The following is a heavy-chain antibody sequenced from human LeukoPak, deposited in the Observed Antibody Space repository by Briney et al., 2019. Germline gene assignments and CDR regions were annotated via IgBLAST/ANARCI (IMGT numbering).Heavy chain of an antibody. CDR1: GYSFTNYW. Sequence: GESLKISCKGSGYSFTNYWIGWVRQMPGKGLEWMGIIYPGDPDTRYSPSFQDQVTISADKSISTAYLQWSSLKASDTAMYYCARQRFTMRAYAGNWFDPWGQGTLVTVSS. D-gene: IGHD3-10*01. CDR3: ARQRFTMRAYAGNWFDP. V-gene: IGHV5-51*01. CDR2: IYPGDPDT. J-gene: IGHJ5*02.